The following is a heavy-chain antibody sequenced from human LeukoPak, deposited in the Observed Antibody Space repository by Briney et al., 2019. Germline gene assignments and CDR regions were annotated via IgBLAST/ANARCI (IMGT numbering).Heavy chain of an antibody. J-gene: IGHJ3*02. CDR1: GFTFSSYW. CDR2: IKQDGSEK. Sequence: PGRSLRLSCAASGFTFSSYWMSWVRQAPGKGLEWVANIKQDGSEKYYVDSVKGRFTISRDNAKNSLYLQMNSLRAEDTAVYYCARALPGAYDILTGYSVGAFDIWGQGTMVTVSS. CDR3: ARALPGAYDILTGYSVGAFDI. D-gene: IGHD3-9*01. V-gene: IGHV3-7*01.